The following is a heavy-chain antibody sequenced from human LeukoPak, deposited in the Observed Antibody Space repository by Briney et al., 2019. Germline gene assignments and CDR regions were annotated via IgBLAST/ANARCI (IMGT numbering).Heavy chain of an antibody. CDR2: IYTGGST. V-gene: IGHV4-4*09. CDR3: ARHLYDFWSGHYYMDV. CDR1: GGSISSYY. J-gene: IGHJ6*03. D-gene: IGHD3-3*01. Sequence: WETLSLTCTVSGGSISSYYWSWIRQPPGKGLEWIGYIYTGGSTNYNPSLKSRVTISVDTSKNQFSLKLSSVTAADTAVYYCARHLYDFWSGHYYMDVWGKGTTVTVSS.